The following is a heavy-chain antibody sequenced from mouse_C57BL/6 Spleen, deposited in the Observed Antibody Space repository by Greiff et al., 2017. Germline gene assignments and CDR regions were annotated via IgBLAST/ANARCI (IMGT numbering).Heavy chain of an antibody. CDR3: ARSKGGYYWYFDV. CDR1: GYTFTDYN. J-gene: IGHJ1*03. D-gene: IGHD1-1*02. CDR2: INPNNGGT. Sequence: VQLKQSGPELVKPGASVKMSCKASGYTFTDYNMHWVKQSHGKSLEWIGYINPNNGGTSYNQKFKGKATLTVNKSSSTAYMELRSLTSEDSAVYYCARSKGGYYWYFDVWGTGTTVTVSS. V-gene: IGHV1-22*01.